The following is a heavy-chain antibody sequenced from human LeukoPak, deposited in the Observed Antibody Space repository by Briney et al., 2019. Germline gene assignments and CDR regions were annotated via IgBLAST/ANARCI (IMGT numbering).Heavy chain of an antibody. Sequence: SETLSLTCTVSGGSISSYYWSWIRQPAGKGLEWIGRIYTSGSTNYNPSLKSRVTMSVDTSKNQFSLKLSSVTAADTAVYYCARDRPVPADTPYYYYYMDVWGKGTTVTVSS. CDR1: GGSISSYY. V-gene: IGHV4-4*07. CDR3: ARDRPVPADTPYYYYYMDV. D-gene: IGHD2-2*01. J-gene: IGHJ6*03. CDR2: IYTSGST.